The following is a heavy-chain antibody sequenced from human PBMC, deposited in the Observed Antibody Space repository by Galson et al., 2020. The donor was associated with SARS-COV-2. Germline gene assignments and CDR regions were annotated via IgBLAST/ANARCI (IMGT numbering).Heavy chain of an antibody. D-gene: IGHD4-17*01. CDR3: AADWMKKDYGDYLNIRYYYGMDV. J-gene: IGHJ6*02. CDR1: GFTFTSSA. V-gene: IGHV1-58*01. Sequence: SVKVSCKASGFTFTSSAVQWVRQARGQRLEWIGWIVVGSGNTNYAQKFQERVTITRDMSTSTAYMELSSLRSEDTAVYYCAADWMKKDYGDYLNIRYYYGMDVWGQGTTVTVSS. CDR2: IVVGSGNT.